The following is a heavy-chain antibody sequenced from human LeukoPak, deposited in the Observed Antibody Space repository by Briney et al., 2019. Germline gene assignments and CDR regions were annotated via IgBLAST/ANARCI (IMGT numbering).Heavy chain of an antibody. CDR3: AKGVSSSWSNDAFDI. CDR1: QFTFSDYA. CDR2: IAGSADYT. J-gene: IGHJ3*02. Sequence: GGSLRLSCAASQFTFSDYAMNWVRQAPGKGLEWVSDIAGSADYTYYADSVKGRFNISRDNSNNILYLQMDSLRVGDTALYYCAKGVSSSWSNDAFDIWGQGTMVTVSS. D-gene: IGHD6-13*01. V-gene: IGHV3-23*01.